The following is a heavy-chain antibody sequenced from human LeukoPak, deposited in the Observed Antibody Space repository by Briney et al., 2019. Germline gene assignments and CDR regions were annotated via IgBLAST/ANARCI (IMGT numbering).Heavy chain of an antibody. J-gene: IGHJ4*02. CDR2: ISAYKGNT. CDR3: PRDCPSCSNGLCGGDCYSGY. Sequence: ASVKVSFKASGYTFISYGISWVRQAPGRGREGMGWISAYKGNTNYAQKLQGRVTMTTDTSTSTAYMELRSLRSDDTAVYYCPRDCPSCSNGLCGGDCYSGYWGQGTLVTVSS. CDR1: GYTFISYG. D-gene: IGHD2-21*02. V-gene: IGHV1-18*01.